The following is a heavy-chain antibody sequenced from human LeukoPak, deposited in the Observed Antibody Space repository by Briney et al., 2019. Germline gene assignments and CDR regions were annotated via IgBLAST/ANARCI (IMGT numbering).Heavy chain of an antibody. CDR3: ARNNGMDV. CDR2: VNRDGSET. Sequence: GGSLRLSCAASGFALSSHWMTWVRQVPGRGSEWVANVNRDGSETYYLDSVKGRFTISKDNAKNSLYLRMNSLRAEDTALYHCARNNGMDVWGQGTTVIVSS. V-gene: IGHV3-7*03. J-gene: IGHJ6*02. CDR1: GFALSSHW.